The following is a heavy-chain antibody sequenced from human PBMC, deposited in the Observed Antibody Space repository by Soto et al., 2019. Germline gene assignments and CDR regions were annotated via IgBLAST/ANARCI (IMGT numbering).Heavy chain of an antibody. V-gene: IGHV1-46*01. D-gene: IGHD3-10*01. Sequence: ASVKVSCKASGYTFTSYYMHWVRQAPGQGLEWMGIINPSGGSTSYAQKFQGRVTITADESTSTAYMELSSLRSEDTAVYYCARVPNWFGESFRGMDVWGQGTTVTVSS. CDR2: INPSGGST. J-gene: IGHJ6*02. CDR1: GYTFTSYY. CDR3: ARVPNWFGESFRGMDV.